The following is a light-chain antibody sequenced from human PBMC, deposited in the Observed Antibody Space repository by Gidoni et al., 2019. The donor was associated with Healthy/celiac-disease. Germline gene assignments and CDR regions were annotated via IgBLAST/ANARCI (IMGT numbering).Light chain of an antibody. CDR1: QSVSSY. CDR2: DAS. J-gene: IGKJ4*01. Sequence: EIVSTQSPATLSVSPGERATLSCRASQSVSSYLAWYQQKPGQAPRLLIYDASNRATGIPARFIGSRSGTDFTLSIRSLEPVDFAVYYCQQRRNWPPRTFXGXTKVEIK. V-gene: IGKV3-11*01. CDR3: QQRRNWPPRT.